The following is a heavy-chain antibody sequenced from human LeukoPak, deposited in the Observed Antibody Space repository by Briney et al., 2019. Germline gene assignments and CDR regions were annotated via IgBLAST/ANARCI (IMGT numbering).Heavy chain of an antibody. CDR1: GFTLSSYW. J-gene: IGHJ5*02. Sequence: GGSLRLSCAASGFTLSSYWMSWVRQAPGRGVEGVANIRQDGSEKYYVDSVKGRFPISRDNAKNSLYLQMNSLRAEDTAVYYCARDDCSSISCYHNWFDPWGQGTLVTVSS. CDR2: IRQDGSEK. D-gene: IGHD2-2*01. CDR3: ARDDCSSISCYHNWFDP. V-gene: IGHV3-7*01.